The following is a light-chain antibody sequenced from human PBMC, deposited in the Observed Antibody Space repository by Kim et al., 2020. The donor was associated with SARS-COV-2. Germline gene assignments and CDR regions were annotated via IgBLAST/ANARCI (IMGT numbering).Light chain of an antibody. CDR1: QSISRS. CDR3: QQSYTTPYT. CDR2: AAS. Sequence: ASVGDRVIITCRASQSISRSLNWYHQKSGKAPELLIYAASSLQSGVPSRFSGSGSETDFTLTISSLQPEDFATYYCQQSYTTPYTFGQGTKLEI. V-gene: IGKV1-39*01. J-gene: IGKJ2*01.